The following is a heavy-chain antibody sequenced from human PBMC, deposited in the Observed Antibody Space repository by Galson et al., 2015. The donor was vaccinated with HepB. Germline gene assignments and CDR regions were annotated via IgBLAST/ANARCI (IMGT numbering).Heavy chain of an antibody. D-gene: IGHD3-22*01. Sequence: ETLSLTCTVSGGSIRSHYWSWIRQPPGKGLEWIGYIYYSGSTNYNPSLKSRVTISVDMSKNQFSLKLSSVTAADTAVYYCARDATNPDDSSGYYYLVRAFDIWGQGTMVTVSS. J-gene: IGHJ3*02. CDR1: GGSIRSHY. V-gene: IGHV4-59*11. CDR3: ARDATNPDDSSGYYYLVRAFDI. CDR2: IYYSGST.